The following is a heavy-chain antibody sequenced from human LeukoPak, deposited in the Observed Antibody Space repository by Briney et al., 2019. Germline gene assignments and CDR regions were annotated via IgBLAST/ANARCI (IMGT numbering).Heavy chain of an antibody. Sequence: PGGSLRLSCAASGFTFDDYAVHWVRQAPGKGLEWVAGISLKSDITGYADTVKGRFTISRDNAKNSLYLQMNSLRAEDTALYYCAKDRGTMVRGVGFDHWGQGTLVAVSS. CDR3: AKDRGTMVRGVGFDH. J-gene: IGHJ4*02. V-gene: IGHV3-9*01. D-gene: IGHD3-10*01. CDR2: ISLKSDIT. CDR1: GFTFDDYA.